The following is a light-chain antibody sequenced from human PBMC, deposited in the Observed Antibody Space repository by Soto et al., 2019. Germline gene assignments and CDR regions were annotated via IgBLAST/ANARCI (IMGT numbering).Light chain of an antibody. CDR3: VLYMGSGIRV. CDR1: SDSVSTSYY. J-gene: IGLJ1*01. Sequence: QAVVTQEPSFSVSPGGTVTLTCGLSSDSVSTSYYPSWYQQTPGQAPRTLIYSTNTRSSGVPDHFSGSILGNKAALTITGAQADDESDYYCVLYMGSGIRVFGTGTKLTVL. CDR2: STN. V-gene: IGLV8-61*01.